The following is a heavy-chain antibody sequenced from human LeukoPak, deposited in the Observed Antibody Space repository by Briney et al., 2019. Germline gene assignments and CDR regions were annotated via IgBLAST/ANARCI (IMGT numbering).Heavy chain of an antibody. D-gene: IGHD2-21*02. CDR2: IYTSGST. CDR1: GGSISSYY. Sequence: SETLSLTCTVSGGSISSYYWSWIRQPAGKGLEWIGRIYTSGSTNYNPSLKSRVTISVDKSKNQFSLKLSSVTAADTAAYYCAGGPPYCGGDCHDYWGQGTLVTVSS. CDR3: AGGPPYCGGDCHDY. J-gene: IGHJ4*02. V-gene: IGHV4-4*07.